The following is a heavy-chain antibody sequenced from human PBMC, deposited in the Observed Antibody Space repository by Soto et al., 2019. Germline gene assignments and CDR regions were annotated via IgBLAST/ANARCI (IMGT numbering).Heavy chain of an antibody. CDR2: LDQSGGT. V-gene: IGHV4-31*03. J-gene: IGHJ6*02. CDR3: AREDSYGWSGESLDV. D-gene: IGHD6-19*01. Sequence: QVHLQESGPGLVKPSQTLSLTCTVSGGSINNGNYYWSWIRQLPGKGLEWIGELDQSGGTNYNPSLKSRAIISDDTSKNQFSLTLTSVTAADTAVYYCAREDSYGWSGESLDVWGQGTTVTVSS. CDR1: GGSINNGNYY.